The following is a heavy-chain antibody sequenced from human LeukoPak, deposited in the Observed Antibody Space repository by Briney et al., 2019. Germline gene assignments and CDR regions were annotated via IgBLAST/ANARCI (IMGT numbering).Heavy chain of an antibody. CDR3: ARQNTPHGNFDY. Sequence: PGGSLRLSCAASGFTLSSYAMHWVRQPAGKGLEWVSAIGTAGDTFYPGSVKGRFTISRENAKKSLFLQMNSLRAGDTAVYYCARQNTPHGNFDYWGQGTLVTVSS. J-gene: IGHJ4*02. V-gene: IGHV3-13*01. CDR1: GFTLSSYA. CDR2: IGTAGDT.